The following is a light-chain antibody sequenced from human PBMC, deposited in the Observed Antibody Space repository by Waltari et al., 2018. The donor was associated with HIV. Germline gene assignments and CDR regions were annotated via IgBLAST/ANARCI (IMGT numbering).Light chain of an antibody. CDR3: SSRDTTGKFWV. J-gene: IGLJ3*02. Sequence: SSELTQDPFVSVAPGQTARITCQGAILRFYYGSWYQQRPGQAPRLVSYGSNNRPSGIPDRFSGSTSGNTMSLTISATQAEDEGDFFCSSRDTTGKFWVFGSGTKLTV. CDR1: ILRFYY. CDR2: GSN. V-gene: IGLV3-19*01.